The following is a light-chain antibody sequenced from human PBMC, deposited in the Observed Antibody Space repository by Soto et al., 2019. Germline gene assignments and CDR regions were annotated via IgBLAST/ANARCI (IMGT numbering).Light chain of an antibody. CDR3: ATWDDSLNGYV. J-gene: IGLJ1*01. Sequence: QSVLTQPPSASESPGQRVTISCSGSSSNVGSNAVNWYQQLPGTAPTLLIYSNNERLSGVPDRFSGSKSGTSASLAISGLQSEDEADCYCATWDDSLNGYVFGTGTKVTVL. CDR2: SNN. CDR1: SSNVGSNA. V-gene: IGLV1-44*01.